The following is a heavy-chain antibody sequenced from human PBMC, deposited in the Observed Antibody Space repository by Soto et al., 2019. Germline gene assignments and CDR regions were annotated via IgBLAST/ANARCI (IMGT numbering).Heavy chain of an antibody. D-gene: IGHD3-3*01. CDR2: ISCDGYKT. Sequence: PGGSLRLSCAASGFNVDTFAIHGVRQTPGKVLEWVALISCDGYKTVYADSVNGRFTISRDNSKNTLYLQMTSLRPDDTGVYYCATRRITIFGVVIIPLSWFDPWGQGTLVTVSS. J-gene: IGHJ5*02. CDR1: GFNVDTFA. CDR3: ATRRITIFGVVIIPLSWFDP. V-gene: IGHV3-30-3*01.